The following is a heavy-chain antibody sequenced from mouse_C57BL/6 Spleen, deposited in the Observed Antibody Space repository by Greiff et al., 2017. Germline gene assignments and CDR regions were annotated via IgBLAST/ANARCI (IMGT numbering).Heavy chain of an antibody. CDR2: ISDGGSYT. CDR3: ASDTDYDGLRFAY. D-gene: IGHD2-4*01. CDR1: GFTFSSYA. J-gene: IGHJ3*01. V-gene: IGHV5-4*03. Sequence: EVKLVESGGGLVKPGGSLKLSCAASGFTFSSYAMSWVRQTPEKRLEWVATISDGGSYTYYPDNVKGRFTISRDNAKNNLYRQMSQRKAEDTAMYYCASDTDYDGLRFAYWGQGTLVTVSA.